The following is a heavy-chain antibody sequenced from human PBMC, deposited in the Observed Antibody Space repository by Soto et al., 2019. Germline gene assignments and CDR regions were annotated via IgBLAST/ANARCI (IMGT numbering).Heavy chain of an antibody. CDR2: IDPSDSYT. V-gene: IGHV5-10-1*01. CDR3: ARVPYYDSSGYYHFDY. J-gene: IGHJ4*02. Sequence: GESLKISCKGAGYSFTSYWISWVRQMPGKGLERMGRIDPSDSYTNYSPSFQGHVTISADKSISTAYLQWSSLEASDTAMYYCARVPYYDSSGYYHFDYWGQGTLVTVSS. D-gene: IGHD3-22*01. CDR1: GYSFTSYW.